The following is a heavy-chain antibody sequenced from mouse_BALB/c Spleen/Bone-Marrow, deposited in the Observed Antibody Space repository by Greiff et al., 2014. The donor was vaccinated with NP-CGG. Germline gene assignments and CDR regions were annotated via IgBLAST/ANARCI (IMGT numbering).Heavy chain of an antibody. J-gene: IGHJ3*01. CDR2: ISSGGST. CDR1: GFTFSSYA. CDR3: AKRGAYGNFWFAY. Sequence: DVHLVESGGGLVKPGGSLKLSCAASGFTFSSYAMSWVRQTPEKRPEWVASISSGGSTYYPDSVKGRFTISRDNARNILYLQMSSLRSEDTAMYYCAKRGAYGNFWFAYWGQGTLVTVSA. D-gene: IGHD2-10*02. V-gene: IGHV5-6-5*01.